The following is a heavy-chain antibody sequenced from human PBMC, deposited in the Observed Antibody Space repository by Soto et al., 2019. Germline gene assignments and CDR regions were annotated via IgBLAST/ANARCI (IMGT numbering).Heavy chain of an antibody. V-gene: IGHV4-61*01. CDR3: ERDRGT. CDR1: GGSVSSRNYH. J-gene: IGHJ4*02. Sequence: SETLSLTCTVSGGSVSSRNYHWSWIRQPPGKGLEFIGYISYGGSANYNPSLGSRVTISVDTSKNQFSLNLSSVTAADTAVYYCERDRGTWGQGILVTVSS. CDR2: ISYGGSA.